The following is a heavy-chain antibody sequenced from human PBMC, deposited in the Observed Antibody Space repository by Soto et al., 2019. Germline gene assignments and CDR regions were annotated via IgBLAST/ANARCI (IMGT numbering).Heavy chain of an antibody. CDR3: ARGRYGDY. Sequence: QVHLVQSGAEVKKSGASVKVSCKGSGYDFTTYGFTWVRQAPGQGLEWMAWISAHNGNTDYAQKLQGRVTVTRDTSTSTAYMELRSLRSDDTAVYYCARGRYGDYWGQGALVTVSS. J-gene: IGHJ4*02. CDR1: GYDFTTYG. V-gene: IGHV1-18*01. CDR2: ISAHNGNT. D-gene: IGHD1-1*01.